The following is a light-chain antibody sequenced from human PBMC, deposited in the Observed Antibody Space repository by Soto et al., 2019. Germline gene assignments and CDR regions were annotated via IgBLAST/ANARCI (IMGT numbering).Light chain of an antibody. J-gene: IGKJ5*01. CDR3: QQYGSSPSIT. V-gene: IGKV3-20*01. CDR2: GAS. Sequence: EIVMTQSPVTLSLSPGERATLSCRASQSSSTNLAWYQRKPGQAPRLLIYGASTRATGIPARFSGGGSGTDFTLTISRLEPADFAVYYCQQYGSSPSITFGQGTLLEI. CDR1: QSSSTN.